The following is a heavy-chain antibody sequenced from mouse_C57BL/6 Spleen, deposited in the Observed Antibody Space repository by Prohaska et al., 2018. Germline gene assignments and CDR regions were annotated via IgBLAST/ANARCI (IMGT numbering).Heavy chain of an antibody. CDR1: N. V-gene: IGHV1-18*01. D-gene: IGHD1-1*01. J-gene: IGHJ1*03. CDR3: ARSSSYYGSSYWYFDV. Sequence: NMVWVKQSHGKSLEWIGDINPNNGGTIYNQKFKGKATLTVDKSSSTAYMELRSLTSEDTAVYYCARSSSYYGSSYWYFDVWGTGTTVTVSS. CDR2: INPNNGGT.